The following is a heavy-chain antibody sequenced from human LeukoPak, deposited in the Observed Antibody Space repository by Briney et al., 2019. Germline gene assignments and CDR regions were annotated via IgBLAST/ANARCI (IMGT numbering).Heavy chain of an antibody. CDR3: ARGYCTNAVCSLGPTQA. CDR2: IYYTGST. Sequence: SETLSLTCTVAGGSISSDADYWGWIRQPPGKGLEWIGTIYYTGSTYYNPSLKSRVTISLDTSKNQFSLKLSSVTAADTAVYYCARGYCTNAVCSLGPTQAWGQGTLVTVSS. D-gene: IGHD2-8*01. V-gene: IGHV4-39*07. CDR1: GGSISSDADY. J-gene: IGHJ4*02.